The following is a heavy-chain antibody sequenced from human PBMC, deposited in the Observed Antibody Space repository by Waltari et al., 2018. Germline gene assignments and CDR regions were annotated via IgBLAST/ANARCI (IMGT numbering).Heavy chain of an antibody. CDR2: INMDGGVT. V-gene: IGHV3-74*01. CDR1: GFSFSTYW. J-gene: IGHJ4*02. D-gene: IGHD1-26*01. CDR3: VRGTLVRGGVDY. Sequence: EVQLVESGGHLVQPGGSLRLSCAASGFSFSTYWMHWVRQAPGKGLVWVSRINMDGGVTTYADSGKGRFTISRDNAKNTLDLQMDSLRVEDTAVYYCVRGTLVRGGVDYWGQGTLVTVSS.